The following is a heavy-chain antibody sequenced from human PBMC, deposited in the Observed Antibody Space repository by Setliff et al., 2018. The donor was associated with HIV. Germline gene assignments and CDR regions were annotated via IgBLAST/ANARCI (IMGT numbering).Heavy chain of an antibody. CDR3: ARAKTIGSSALFLDP. V-gene: IGHV4-59*08. Sequence: PSETLSLTCTVSGASINSYFWSWIRQPPGKGPEWLGYIYYTGSTNYNPALESRITMSVDTSKNQFSLNLNSVTAADTATYYCARAKTIGSSALFLDPWGQGTPVTVSS. CDR2: IYYTGST. CDR1: GASINSYF. D-gene: IGHD2-2*03. J-gene: IGHJ5*02.